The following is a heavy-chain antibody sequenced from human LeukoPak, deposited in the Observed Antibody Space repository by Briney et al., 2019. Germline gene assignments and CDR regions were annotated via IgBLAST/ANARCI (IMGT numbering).Heavy chain of an antibody. CDR1: GFSFSGYA. V-gene: IGHV3-30*04. Sequence: SGRSLRLSCVASGFSFSGYAIHWVRQAPGKGLEWVALISYNGGRKDYADSVKGRFTIDRDNSKNTVYLHMNSLRPDDTAIYFCARQEARNYYYEGLDYWGQGNLVTVSS. CDR2: ISYNGGRK. J-gene: IGHJ4*02. D-gene: IGHD3-22*01. CDR3: ARQEARNYYYEGLDY.